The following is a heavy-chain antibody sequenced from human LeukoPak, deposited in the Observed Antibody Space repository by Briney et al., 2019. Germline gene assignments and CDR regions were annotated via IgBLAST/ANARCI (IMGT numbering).Heavy chain of an antibody. CDR3: ARLAPIDYYDLDV. D-gene: IGHD6-6*01. J-gene: IGHJ6*02. CDR1: GDTFTDFY. V-gene: IGHV1-69-2*01. CDR2: LHPEEGET. Sequence: ASVKISCKVSGDTFTDFYIHWVSQAPGKGLEWVGLLHPEEGETTYAEKFQGRVSITADTSTDTAYMELSSLTSDDTAVYYCARLAPIDYYDLDVWGQGTTVTVSS.